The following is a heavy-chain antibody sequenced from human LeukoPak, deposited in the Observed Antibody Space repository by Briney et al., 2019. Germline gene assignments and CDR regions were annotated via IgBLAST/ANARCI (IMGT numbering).Heavy chain of an antibody. J-gene: IGHJ3*01. D-gene: IGHD4-17*01. CDR3: AKVLYGAHDAFGL. CDR2: ISEDSGSK. CDR1: GFTFGTYA. V-gene: IGHV3-23*01. Sequence: GGSLRLSCAASGFTFGTYAMSWVRQAPGKGLEWVSIISEDSGSKDNAESVKGRFVISRDNSKKMLFLQMNSLRVEDTAIYYCAKVLYGAHDAFGLWGQGTMVTVSS.